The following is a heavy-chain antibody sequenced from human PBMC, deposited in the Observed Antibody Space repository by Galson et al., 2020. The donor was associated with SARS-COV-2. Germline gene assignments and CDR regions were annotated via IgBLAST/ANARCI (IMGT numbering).Heavy chain of an antibody. CDR2: IRKSSSGGTT. J-gene: IGHJ4*02. CDR3: AASWFGELGFDY. D-gene: IGHD3-10*01. V-gene: IGHV3-72*01. Sequence: GGSLRLSCATSGFSFSDHYMDWVRQAPGQGLEWVGRIRKSSSGGTTEYAASVKGRFTISRDDSKNSLFLQMNSLKTEDTAVYYCAASWFGELGFDYWGQGTLVTVSS. CDR1: GFSFSDHY.